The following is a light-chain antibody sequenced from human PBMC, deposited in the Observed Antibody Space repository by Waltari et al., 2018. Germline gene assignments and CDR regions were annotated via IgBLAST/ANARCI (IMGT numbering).Light chain of an antibody. J-gene: IGLJ2*01. CDR2: EVS. V-gene: IGLV2-8*01. Sequence: QSALTQPPSASGSPGQSVTISCTGTSRDVGGYNYVSCYQQHPGKAPKVMIYEVSKRPSGVPDRFSGSKSGNTASLTVAGLQAEDEADYYCSSYAGNNNLVIFGGGTKLTVL. CDR3: SSYAGNNNLVI. CDR1: SRDVGGYNY.